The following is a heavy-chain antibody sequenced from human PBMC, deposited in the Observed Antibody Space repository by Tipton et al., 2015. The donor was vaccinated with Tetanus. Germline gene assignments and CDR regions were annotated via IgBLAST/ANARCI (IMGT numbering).Heavy chain of an antibody. Sequence: QSGPEVKKPGESLKISCQGSGYNFNLYWIAWVRQMPGKGLEYMGIIYPGDSDTRYSPSFQGQVTISADKSTSTAYLQWTSLKASDTAVYYCARRKGGYVGYYFDFWAQGTLVTVSA. CDR1: GYNFNLYW. CDR3: ARRKGGYVGYYFDF. D-gene: IGHD5-12*01. V-gene: IGHV5-51*01. J-gene: IGHJ4*02. CDR2: IYPGDSDT.